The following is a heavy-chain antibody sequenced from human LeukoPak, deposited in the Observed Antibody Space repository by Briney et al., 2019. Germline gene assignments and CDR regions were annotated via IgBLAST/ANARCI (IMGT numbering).Heavy chain of an antibody. CDR3: ARHAAALRFLEWLPDYYYYYYYMDV. J-gene: IGHJ6*03. CDR1: GGSISSSSYY. D-gene: IGHD3-3*01. CDR2: IYYSGST. V-gene: IGHV4-39*01. Sequence: SETLSLTCTVSGGSISSSSYYWGWIRQPPGKGLEWIGSIYYSGSTYYNPSLKSRVTISVDTSKNQFSLKLSSVTAADTAVYYCARHAAALRFLEWLPDYYYYYYYMDVWGKGTTVTVSS.